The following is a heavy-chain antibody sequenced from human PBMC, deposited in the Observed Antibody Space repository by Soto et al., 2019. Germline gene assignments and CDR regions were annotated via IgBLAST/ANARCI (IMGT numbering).Heavy chain of an antibody. D-gene: IGHD5-18*01. V-gene: IGHV4-59*01. CDR1: AGSISRYY. J-gene: IGHJ4*02. CDR3: VGSLESLAMASFDY. CDR2: ISYTVGA. Sequence: QVQLQESGPGLVKPSEPLSLTCSVSAGSISRYYWGWVRQPPGEGLEWIAYISYTVGASYNPSLKSRVTLSPVPSENQIALRLLTVTAADTAVYYCVGSLESLAMASFDYWGRGTLVTVTS.